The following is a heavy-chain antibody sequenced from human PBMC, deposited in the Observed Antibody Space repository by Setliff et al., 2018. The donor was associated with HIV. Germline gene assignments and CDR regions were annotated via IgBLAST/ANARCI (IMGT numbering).Heavy chain of an antibody. CDR1: GGSITSDTYY. J-gene: IGHJ6*03. CDR3: ARGYVYDFWSGYYALHYYYMDV. CDR2: MSYSGST. Sequence: PSETLSLTCSVSGGSITSDTYYWGWIRQPPGKGLEWIGSMSYSGSTLYNPSLKSRVTISVDTSKNQFFLKLSTMTAADTAVYYCARGYVYDFWSGYYALHYYYMDVWGKGTTGTVSS. D-gene: IGHD3-3*01. V-gene: IGHV4-39*07.